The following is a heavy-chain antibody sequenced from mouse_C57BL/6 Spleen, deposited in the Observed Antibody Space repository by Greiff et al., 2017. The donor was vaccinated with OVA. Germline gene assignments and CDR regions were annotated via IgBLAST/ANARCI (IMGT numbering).Heavy chain of an antibody. CDR1: GSTFPDSY. CDR2: IYPGSGNT. V-gene: IGHV1-76*01. Sequence: QVQLKQSGAELVRPGASVTLSCKASGSTFPDSYINWVKQRPGPGLDWIARIYPGSGNTSYNEKFKGKATLTAEKSSSTAYMQLSSLTSEDSAVYVCARDWANYYGSSRFYYAMDDWGQGTSVTVSS. D-gene: IGHD1-1*01. CDR3: ARDWANYYGSSRFYYAMDD. J-gene: IGHJ4*01.